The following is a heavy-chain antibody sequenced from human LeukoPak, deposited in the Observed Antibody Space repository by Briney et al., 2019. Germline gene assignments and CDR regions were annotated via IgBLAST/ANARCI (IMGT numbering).Heavy chain of an antibody. CDR2: ISSSSTI. V-gene: IGHV3-48*02. J-gene: IGHJ4*02. CDR3: ARSPSLGDPIDY. Sequence: GGSLRLSCAASGFTSTSSSMNWVRQAPGKGLEWLSYISSSSTIYYADSVKGRFTISRDNARNSLYLQMNSLRDEDTAVYYCARSPSLGDPIDYWGQGTLVTVSS. D-gene: IGHD2-21*01. CDR1: GFTSTSSS.